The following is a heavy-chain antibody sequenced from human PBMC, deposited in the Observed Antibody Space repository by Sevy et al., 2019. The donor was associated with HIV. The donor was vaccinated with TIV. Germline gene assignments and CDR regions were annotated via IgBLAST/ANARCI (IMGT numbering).Heavy chain of an antibody. CDR3: ARDFTIFGLVSGIDY. Sequence: GGSLRLSCAASGFNFRTYSMNWVRQAPGKGLEWLSSISDDSRYIYYSDSVKGRFTISRANAKNLWFLQMNNLRVEDTAIYYCARDFTIFGLVSGIDYWGQGNLVTVSS. D-gene: IGHD3-3*01. CDR2: ISDDSRYI. CDR1: GFNFRTYS. J-gene: IGHJ4*02. V-gene: IGHV3-21*04.